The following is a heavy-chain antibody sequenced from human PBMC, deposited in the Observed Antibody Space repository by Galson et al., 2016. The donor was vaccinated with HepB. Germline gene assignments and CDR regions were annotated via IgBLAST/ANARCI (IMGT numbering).Heavy chain of an antibody. CDR1: GFSLTTSGMC. V-gene: IGHV2-70*01. CDR2: INWDDDT. J-gene: IGHJ4*02. CDR3: TRSTTVSPYYFDY. D-gene: IGHD4-17*01. Sequence: PALVKPTQTLTLTCTFSGFSLTTSGMCVTWIRQPPGKALEWLALINWDDDTYYNTSLTTRLTISKDTSKNQVALTMTNMNPVDTAPYYCTRSTTVSPYYFDYWGLGVLVTVSS.